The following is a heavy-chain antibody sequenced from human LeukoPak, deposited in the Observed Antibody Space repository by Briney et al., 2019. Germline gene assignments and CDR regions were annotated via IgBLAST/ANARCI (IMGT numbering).Heavy chain of an antibody. D-gene: IGHD2/OR15-2a*01. CDR3: AKDLSIDP. J-gene: IGHJ5*02. Sequence: GGSLRLSCAASGFTFSSYGMHWVRQVPGKGLEWVAVISYDGSNKYYADSVKGRFTISRDNSKNTLYLQMNSLRAEDTAVYYCAKDLSIDPWGQGTLVTVSS. CDR2: ISYDGSNK. CDR1: GFTFSSYG. V-gene: IGHV3-30*18.